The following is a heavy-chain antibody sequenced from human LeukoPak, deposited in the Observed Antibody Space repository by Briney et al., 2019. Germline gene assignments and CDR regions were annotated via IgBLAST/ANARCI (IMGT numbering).Heavy chain of an antibody. Sequence: SVKVSCKASGGTFSSYAISWVRQAPGQGLEWMGGIIPIFGTANYAQKFQGRVTITTDESTSTAYMELSSLRSEDTAVYYRARLRGEAIGAFDIWGQGTMVTVSS. CDR1: GGTFSSYA. D-gene: IGHD2-15*01. CDR3: ARLRGEAIGAFDI. V-gene: IGHV1-69*05. J-gene: IGHJ3*02. CDR2: IIPIFGTA.